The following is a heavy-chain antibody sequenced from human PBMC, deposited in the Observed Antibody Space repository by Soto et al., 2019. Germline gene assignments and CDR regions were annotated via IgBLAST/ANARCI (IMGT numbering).Heavy chain of an antibody. CDR1: GLPFSSKA. CDR2: ISGSGGST. J-gene: IGHJ3*02. D-gene: IGHD2-21*02. V-gene: IGHV3-23*01. CDR3: AKVSCGGDCYDDAFDI. Sequence: EVQLLESGGGLVQPGGSLRPPCAASGLPFSSKAMSWVRKAPGKGLEWVSAISGSGGSTYYADSVKGRFTISRDNSKNTLYLQMNSLRAEDTAVYYCAKVSCGGDCYDDAFDIWGQGTMVTVSS.